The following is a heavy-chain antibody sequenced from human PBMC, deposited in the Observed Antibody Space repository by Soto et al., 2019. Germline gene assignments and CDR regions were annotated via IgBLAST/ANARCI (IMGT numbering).Heavy chain of an antibody. J-gene: IGHJ3*02. CDR1: GFTFSSYG. Sequence: GESLKISCAASGFTFSSYGMHWVRQAPGKGLEWVAVISYDGSNKYYADSVKGRFTISRDNSKNTLYLQMNSLRAEDTAVYYCARVTGTKGAFDIWGQGTMVTVSS. V-gene: IGHV3-30*03. CDR3: ARVTGTKGAFDI. D-gene: IGHD1-7*01. CDR2: ISYDGSNK.